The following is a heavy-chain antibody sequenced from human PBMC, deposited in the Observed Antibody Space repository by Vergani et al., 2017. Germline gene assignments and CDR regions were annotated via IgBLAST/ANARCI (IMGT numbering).Heavy chain of an antibody. V-gene: IGHV4-39*01. J-gene: IGHJ5*02. CDR2: MYYSWST. CDR3: ARQPGYCSGGGCYSDNWFDP. Sequence: QLQLQESGPGLVKPSETLSLTCTVSGGSISSSSHYWGWIRQPPGKGLEWIGSMYYSWSTYYNPSLKSRVTISVATSKNQFSLKLISVTAADTAVYYCARQPGYCSGGGCYSDNWFDPWGQGTLVTVSS. CDR1: GGSISSSSHY. D-gene: IGHD2-15*01.